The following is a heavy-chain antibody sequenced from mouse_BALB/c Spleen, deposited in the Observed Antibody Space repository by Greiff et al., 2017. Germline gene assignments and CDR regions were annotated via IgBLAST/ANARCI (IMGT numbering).Heavy chain of an antibody. V-gene: IGHV2-6-7*01. Sequence: QVQLQQSGPGLVAPSQSLSITCTVSGFSLTGYGVNWVRQPPGKGLEWLGMIWGDGSTDYNSALKSRLSISKDNSKSQVFLKMNSLQTDDTARYYCAREGLPHYYAMDYWGQGTSVTVSS. CDR3: AREGLPHYYAMDY. CDR1: GFSLTGYG. CDR2: IWGDGST. J-gene: IGHJ4*01. D-gene: IGHD2-2*01.